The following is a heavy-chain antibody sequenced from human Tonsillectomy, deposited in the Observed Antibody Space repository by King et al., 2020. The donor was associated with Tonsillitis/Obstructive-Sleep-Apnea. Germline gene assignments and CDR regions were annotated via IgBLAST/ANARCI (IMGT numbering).Heavy chain of an antibody. V-gene: IGHV3-15*07. Sequence: VQLVESGGGLVKPGGSLRLSCAASGFTFSKAWMNWVRQAPGKGLEWVGRIKSKTDGGTTDYAAPVKGRLTISRDDSKNTLYLQMNSLKTEDTAVYYCTTDGKIVGAKGFGYWGQGTLVTVSS. D-gene: IGHD1-26*01. J-gene: IGHJ4*02. CDR1: GFTFSKAW. CDR3: TTDGKIVGAKGFGY. CDR2: IKSKTDGGTT.